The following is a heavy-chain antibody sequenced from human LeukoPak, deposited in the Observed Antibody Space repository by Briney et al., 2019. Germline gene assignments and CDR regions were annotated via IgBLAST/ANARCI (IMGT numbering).Heavy chain of an antibody. CDR3: ARGIRRIAAAGSRFDY. J-gene: IGHJ4*02. CDR1: GGSFSGYY. CDR2: INHSGST. Sequence: SETLSLTCAVYGGSFSGYYWSWIRQPPGKGLEWIGGINHSGSTNYNPSLKSRVTISVDTSKNQFSLKLSSVTAADTAVYYCARGIRRIAAAGSRFDYWGQGPLVTVSS. D-gene: IGHD6-13*01. V-gene: IGHV4-34*01.